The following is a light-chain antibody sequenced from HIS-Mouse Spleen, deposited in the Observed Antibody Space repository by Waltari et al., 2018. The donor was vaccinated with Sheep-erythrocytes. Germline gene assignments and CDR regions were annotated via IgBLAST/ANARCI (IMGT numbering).Light chain of an antibody. CDR2: KDS. J-gene: IGLJ2*01. CDR1: ALPKQY. Sequence: SYELTQPPSVSVSPGQTARITCSGDALPKQYAYWYQQKPGQAPVLVIYKDSERPSGIPERVSASSSGTTVTVTISGVQAEDEADYYCQSADSSGTYVVFGGGTKLTVL. V-gene: IGLV3-25*03. CDR3: QSADSSGTYVV.